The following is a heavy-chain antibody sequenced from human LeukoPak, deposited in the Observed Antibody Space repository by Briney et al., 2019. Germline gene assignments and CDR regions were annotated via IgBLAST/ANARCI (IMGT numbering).Heavy chain of an antibody. Sequence: PGGSLRLSCAASGFTFSSYSMNWVRQAPGKGLEWVSSISSSSSYIYYADSVKGRFTISRDNSKNTLYLQMNSLRAEDTAIYYCAKVDGWTRFDYWGQGTLVTVSS. CDR3: AKVDGWTRFDY. D-gene: IGHD6-19*01. J-gene: IGHJ4*02. CDR2: ISSSSSYI. CDR1: GFTFSSYS. V-gene: IGHV3-21*04.